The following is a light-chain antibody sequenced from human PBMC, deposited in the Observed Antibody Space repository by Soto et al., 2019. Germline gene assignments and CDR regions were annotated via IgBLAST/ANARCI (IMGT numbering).Light chain of an antibody. Sequence: DIQMTQSPSTLSASVGDRVIITCRASQSISSWLAWYQHKPGTAPKLLIFAASSLQSGVPSRLSGSGSGTDFTLTISSLQPEDFATYYCQQHNSYSKTFGQGTKVDIK. CDR3: QQHNSYSKT. V-gene: IGKV1-5*01. J-gene: IGKJ1*01. CDR1: QSISSW. CDR2: AAS.